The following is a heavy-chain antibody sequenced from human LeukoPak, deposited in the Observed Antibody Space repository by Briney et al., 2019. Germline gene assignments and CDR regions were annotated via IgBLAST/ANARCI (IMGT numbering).Heavy chain of an antibody. V-gene: IGHV4-38-2*02. CDR1: GYSISTSYY. Sequence: PSETLSLTCTVSGYSISTSYYWGWIRQPPGKGLEWIGSIYHSGNTYYNPSLKSRVTISVDTPKNQFSLKLNSVTAADTAVYYCARAGYGDSDFDYWGQGTLVTVSS. J-gene: IGHJ4*02. CDR2: IYHSGNT. D-gene: IGHD4-17*01. CDR3: ARAGYGDSDFDY.